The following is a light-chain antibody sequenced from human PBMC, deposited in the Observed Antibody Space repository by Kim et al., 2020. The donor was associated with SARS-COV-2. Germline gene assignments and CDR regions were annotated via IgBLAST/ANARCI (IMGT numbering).Light chain of an antibody. CDR3: SSYAGSNNFVV. J-gene: IGLJ2*01. Sequence: QSALTQPPSASGSPGQSVTISCTGTSSDVGGYNYVSWYQQYPGKAPKLMIYEVTKRPSGVPDRFSGSKSGNTASLTVSGLQAEDEADYYCSSYAGSNNFVVFGGRTQLTVL. CDR1: SSDVGGYNY. V-gene: IGLV2-8*01. CDR2: EVT.